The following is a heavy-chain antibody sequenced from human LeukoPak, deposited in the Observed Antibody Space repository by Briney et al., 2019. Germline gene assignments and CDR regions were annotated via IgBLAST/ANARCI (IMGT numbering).Heavy chain of an antibody. CDR1: GGSISSYY. CDR3: AREGRSYYDY. V-gene: IGHV4-59*01. J-gene: IGHJ4*02. Sequence: SETLSLTCTVSGGSISSYYWSWTRQPPGKGLEWIGYIYYSGSTYYNPSLKSRVTISVDTSKNQFSLKLSSVTAADTAVYYCAREGRSYYDYWGQGTLVTVSS. CDR2: IYYSGST.